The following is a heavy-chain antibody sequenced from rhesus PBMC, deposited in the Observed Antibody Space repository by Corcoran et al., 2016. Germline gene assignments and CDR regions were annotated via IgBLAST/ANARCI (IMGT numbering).Heavy chain of an antibody. J-gene: IGHJ4*01. Sequence: QVQLQESGPGLVNPSETLSLTCAASGGSISDDYYWNRIRQPPGKGLEWIGYISGSCGGTNYNPSLTNRVTISIDTSKNQFSLKLNSVTAADTAVYYCARGSNSPAYWGQGVLVTVSS. V-gene: IGHV4-106*01. D-gene: IGHD4-23*01. CDR2: ISGSCGGT. CDR3: ARGSNSPAY. CDR1: GGSISDDYY.